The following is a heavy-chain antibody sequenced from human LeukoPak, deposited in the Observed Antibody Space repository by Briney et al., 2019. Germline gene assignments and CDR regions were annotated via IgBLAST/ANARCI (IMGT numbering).Heavy chain of an antibody. D-gene: IGHD4-23*01. J-gene: IGHJ3*02. CDR1: GFTFSSYW. CDR3: ARVEDYGGNSGLAFDI. CDR2: IKQDGSEK. Sequence: GGSLRLSCAASGFTFSSYWMSWVRQAPGKGLEWVANIKQDGSEKYYVDSVKGRFTISRDNAKNSLYLQMNSLRAEDTAVYYCARVEDYGGNSGLAFDIWGQGTMVTVSS. V-gene: IGHV3-7*01.